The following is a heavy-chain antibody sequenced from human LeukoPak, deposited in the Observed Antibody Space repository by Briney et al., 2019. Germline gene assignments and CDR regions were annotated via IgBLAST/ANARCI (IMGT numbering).Heavy chain of an antibody. V-gene: IGHV3-33*01. D-gene: IGHD2/OR15-2a*01. J-gene: IGHJ5*02. CDR1: GFTLSNYG. CDR3: AREGPRGNSQFDP. CDR2: IWYDGSNK. Sequence: AGGSLRLSCAASGFTLSNYGMHWVRQAPGKGLEWVALIWYDGSNKYYTDSVKGRLTISRDNSKNTLYLQMNSLRAEDTAVYYCAREGPRGNSQFDPWGQGTLVTVSS.